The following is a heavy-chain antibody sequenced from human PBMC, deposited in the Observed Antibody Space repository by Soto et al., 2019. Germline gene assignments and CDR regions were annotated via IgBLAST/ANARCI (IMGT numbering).Heavy chain of an antibody. D-gene: IGHD3-10*01. V-gene: IGHV4-39*01. Sequence: SETMSLPSTVSGGSISSSSYYWGWIRQPPGKGLEWIGSIYYSGSTYYNPSLKSRVTISVDTSKNQFSLKLSSVTAADTAVYYCARQGTGYGSGTYYYYYGMDVWGQGTTVTVSS. CDR3: ARQGTGYGSGTYYYYYGMDV. CDR1: GGSISSSSYY. J-gene: IGHJ6*02. CDR2: IYYSGST.